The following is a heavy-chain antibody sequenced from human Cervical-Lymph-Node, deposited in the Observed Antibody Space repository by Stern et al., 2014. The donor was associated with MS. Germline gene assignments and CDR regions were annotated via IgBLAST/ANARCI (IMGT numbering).Heavy chain of an antibody. CDR2: INPKSGGT. CDR1: GYTFTGFY. J-gene: IGHJ4*02. D-gene: IGHD4-17*01. CDR3: ARWGSTVTNYYFDY. V-gene: IGHV1-2*06. Sequence: QVQLVESGAEVKKPGASVKVSCKASGYTFTGFYMHWGRQAPGQGLEWMGRINPKSGGTNYAQKFQGRVTMTSDTSISTAYMELSRLRSDDTAVYYCARWGSTVTNYYFDYWGQGTLVTVSS.